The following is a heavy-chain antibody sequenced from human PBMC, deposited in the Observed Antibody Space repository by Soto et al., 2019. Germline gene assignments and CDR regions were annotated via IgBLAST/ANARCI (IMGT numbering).Heavy chain of an antibody. V-gene: IGHV4-61*01. J-gene: IGHJ4*02. CDR2: IYYSGST. Sequence: ETLSLTCTVSGGSISSSSYYWSWIRQPPGKGLEWIGYIYYSGSTNYNPSLKSRVTISVDTSKNQFSLKLSSVTAADTAVYYCARSDGRYWGQGTLVTVSS. CDR3: ARSDGRY. CDR1: GGSISSSSYY.